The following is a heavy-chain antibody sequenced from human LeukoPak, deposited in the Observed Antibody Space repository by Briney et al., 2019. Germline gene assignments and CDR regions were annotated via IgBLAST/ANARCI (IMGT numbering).Heavy chain of an antibody. D-gene: IGHD2-2*01. CDR3: AKIGYCSSTSCPRYYYYGMDV. J-gene: IGHJ6*02. CDR2: LYSGGST. V-gene: IGHV3-53*01. Sequence: GGSLRLSCAASGFNVTRNYMGWVRQAPGKGLEWVSVLYSGGSTFFADSVKGRFTISRDNSKSTLYLQMNRLRAEDTAVYYCAKIGYCSSTSCPRYYYYGMDVWGQGTTVTVSS. CDR1: GFNVTRNY.